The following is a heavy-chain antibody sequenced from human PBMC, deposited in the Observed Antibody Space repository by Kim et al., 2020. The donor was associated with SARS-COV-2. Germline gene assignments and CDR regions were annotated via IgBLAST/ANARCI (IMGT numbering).Heavy chain of an antibody. V-gene: IGHV3-23*01. CDR3: AKEGYGIVGAFDY. Sequence: YADSVKGRFTISRDNSKNTLYLQMNSLRAEDTAVYYCAKEGYGIVGAFDYWGQGTLVTVSS. J-gene: IGHJ4*02. D-gene: IGHD1-26*01.